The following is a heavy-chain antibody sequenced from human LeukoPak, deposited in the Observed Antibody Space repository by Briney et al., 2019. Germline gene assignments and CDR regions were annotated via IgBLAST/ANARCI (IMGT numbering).Heavy chain of an antibody. CDR3: ARDVKDYGGNPYYYYYYMDV. CDR2: ISSSSSTI. Sequence: GGSLRLSCAASGFTFSSYSMNWVRQAPGKGLEWVSYISSSSSTIYYADSVKGRFTISRDNAKNSLYLQMNSLRAEDTAVYYCARDVKDYGGNPYYYYYYMDVWGKGTTVTVSS. V-gene: IGHV3-48*04. J-gene: IGHJ6*03. D-gene: IGHD4-23*01. CDR1: GFTFSSYS.